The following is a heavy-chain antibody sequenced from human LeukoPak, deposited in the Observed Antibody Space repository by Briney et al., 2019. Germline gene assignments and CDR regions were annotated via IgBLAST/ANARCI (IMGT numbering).Heavy chain of an antibody. CDR3: ARGGSGSGYHYYYYYMDV. CDR1: GFTFNSFW. V-gene: IGHV3-74*01. Sequence: GGSLRLSCAASGFTFNSFWVYWVRQVPGKGLLWVARINSDGIRTSHADSVQGRFTISRDNANNTLYLQMNSLRVEDTAVYYCARGGSGSGYHYYYYYMDVWGKGTTVTISS. J-gene: IGHJ6*03. D-gene: IGHD3-22*01. CDR2: INSDGIRT.